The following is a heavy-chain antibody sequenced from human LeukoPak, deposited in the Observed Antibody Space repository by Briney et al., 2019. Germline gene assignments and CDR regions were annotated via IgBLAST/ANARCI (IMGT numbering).Heavy chain of an antibody. CDR3: ASSRSGSSRAFDI. Sequence: ASVKVSCKASGGTFSSYAISWVRQAPGQGLEWMGGIIPIFGTANYAQKFQGRVTITTDESTSTAYMELSSLRSEDTAVYYCASSRSGSSRAFDIWGQGTMVTVSS. D-gene: IGHD3-10*01. CDR1: GGTFSSYA. J-gene: IGHJ3*02. V-gene: IGHV1-69*05. CDR2: IIPIFGTA.